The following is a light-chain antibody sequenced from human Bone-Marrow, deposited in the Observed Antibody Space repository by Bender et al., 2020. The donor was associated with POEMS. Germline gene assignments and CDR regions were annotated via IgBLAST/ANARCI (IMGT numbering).Light chain of an antibody. CDR1: NIDVATYNY. V-gene: IGLV2-14*03. J-gene: IGLJ3*02. CDR2: DVT. Sequence: QSGLTQPASVSGSPGQSITISCTGTNIDVATYNYVSWYQQYPGKAPKLVIYDVTSRPSGVSDRFSGSKSGNTASLTISGLQAEDEAEYYCNSYVSGGTLVFGGGTKVTV. CDR3: NSYVSGGTLV.